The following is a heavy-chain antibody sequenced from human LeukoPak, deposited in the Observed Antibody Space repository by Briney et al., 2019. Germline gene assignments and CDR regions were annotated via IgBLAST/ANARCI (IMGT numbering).Heavy chain of an antibody. CDR3: ARVSGVTMIVVMEYDAFDI. J-gene: IGHJ3*02. D-gene: IGHD3-22*01. Sequence: SETLSLTCAVYGGSFSGYYWSWIRQPPGKGLEWIGEINHSGSTNCNPSLKSRVTISVDTSKNQFSLKLSSVTAADTALYYCARVSGVTMIVVMEYDAFDIWGQGTMVTVSS. V-gene: IGHV4-34*01. CDR1: GGSFSGYY. CDR2: INHSGST.